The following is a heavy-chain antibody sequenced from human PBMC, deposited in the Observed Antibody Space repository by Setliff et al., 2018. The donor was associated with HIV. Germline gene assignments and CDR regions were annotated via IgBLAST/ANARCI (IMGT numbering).Heavy chain of an antibody. V-gene: IGHV4-4*07. D-gene: IGHD2-2*01. CDR1: GGSISSYY. J-gene: IGHJ4*02. CDR2: IYTSGST. CDR3: ARTRGYCSATSCYALRGPDY. Sequence: PSETLSLTCTVSGGSISSYYWSWIRQPAGKGLEWIGRIYTSGSTNYNPSLKSRLTISVDTPKNQFSLKLSSVTAADTAVYYCARTRGYCSATSCYALRGPDYWGQGTLVTVSS.